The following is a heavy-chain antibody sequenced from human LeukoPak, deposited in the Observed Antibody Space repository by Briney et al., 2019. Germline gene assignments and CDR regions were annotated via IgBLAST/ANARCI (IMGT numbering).Heavy chain of an antibody. D-gene: IGHD5-12*01. Sequence: GGSLRLSCAASGFTFSSYAMSWVRQAPGKGLEWVANIKQDGSEKYYVDSVKGRFTISRDNAKNSLYLQMNSLRAEDTAVYYCARDGKPSLEDWPYSGYEGYDYWGQGTLVTVSS. CDR3: ARDGKPSLEDWPYSGYEGYDY. J-gene: IGHJ4*02. CDR2: IKQDGSEK. CDR1: GFTFSSYA. V-gene: IGHV3-7*01.